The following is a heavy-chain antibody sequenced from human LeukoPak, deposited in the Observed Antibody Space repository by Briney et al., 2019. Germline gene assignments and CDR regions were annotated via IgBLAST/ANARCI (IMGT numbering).Heavy chain of an antibody. CDR3: AKALDY. J-gene: IGHJ4*02. Sequence: GGSLRLSCAASGFTFSSYGMHWVRQAPGKGLEWVAVISYDGSNKYYADSVKGRFTISRDNSKNTLYLQMNSLRAEDTAVYYCAKALDYWGQGTLVTVSS. V-gene: IGHV3-30*18. CDR2: ISYDGSNK. CDR1: GFTFSSYG.